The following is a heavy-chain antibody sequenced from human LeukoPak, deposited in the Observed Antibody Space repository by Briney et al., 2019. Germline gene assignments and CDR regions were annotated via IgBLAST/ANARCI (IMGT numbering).Heavy chain of an antibody. J-gene: IGHJ3*02. CDR2: IYPDDSHT. CDR1: GYSFTNYW. Sequence: GESLKISCKGSGYSFTNYWIGWARQMPGKGLEWMGIIYPDDSHTRYSPSFQGQVTISADKSISTAYLQWSSLKASDTAMYYCGRHGLGLGAWSGFDIWGQGTMVTVSS. CDR3: GRHGLGLGAWSGFDI. D-gene: IGHD6-19*01. V-gene: IGHV5-51*01.